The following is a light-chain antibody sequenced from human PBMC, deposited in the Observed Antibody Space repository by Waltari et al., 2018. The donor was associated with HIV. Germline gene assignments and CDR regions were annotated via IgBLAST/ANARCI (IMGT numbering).Light chain of an antibody. J-gene: IGKJ2*01. Sequence: IVMTQSPDSMGVSLGERATINGTSSQSILSTAGNRHYLAWYQQRPGQAPNLLIYWATTRESGVPDRISGSGSGTDFTLTINSLQAEDVAVYYCQQYYDAPYTFGQGTKVDI. CDR1: QSILSTAGNRHY. V-gene: IGKV4-1*01. CDR3: QQYYDAPYT. CDR2: WAT.